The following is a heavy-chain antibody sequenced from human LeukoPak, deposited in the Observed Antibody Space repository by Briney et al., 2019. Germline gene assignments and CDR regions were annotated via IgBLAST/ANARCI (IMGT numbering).Heavy chain of an antibody. V-gene: IGHV4-34*01. D-gene: IGHD1/OR15-1a*01. Sequence: KPSETLSLTCAVYGGSFSGYYWSWIRQPPGKGLEWIGEINHSGSTNYNPSLKSRVTISVDTSKNQFSLKLSSVTAADTAVYYCARAPDSWNNFDYWGQGNLVTVFS. CDR1: GGSFSGYY. J-gene: IGHJ4*02. CDR2: INHSGST. CDR3: ARAPDSWNNFDY.